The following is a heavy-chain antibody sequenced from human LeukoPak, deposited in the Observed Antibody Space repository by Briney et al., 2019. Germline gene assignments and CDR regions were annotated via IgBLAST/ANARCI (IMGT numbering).Heavy chain of an antibody. J-gene: IGHJ4*02. CDR2: IYSAGST. Sequence: GGSLRLSCAASGFTVSSNYMSWVRQAPGKGLEWISVIYSAGSTYYADSVQGRFTISRDNYKNTLYLQMNSLRAEDTAVYYCAREGPDCGGDCYYDYWGQGTLVTVSS. CDR1: GFTVSSNY. CDR3: AREGPDCGGDCYYDY. V-gene: IGHV3-53*01. D-gene: IGHD2-21*01.